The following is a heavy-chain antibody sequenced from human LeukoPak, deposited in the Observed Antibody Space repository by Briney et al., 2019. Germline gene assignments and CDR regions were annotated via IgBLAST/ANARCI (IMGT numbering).Heavy chain of an antibody. D-gene: IGHD3-10*01. CDR3: ARGLLYASGSYYSHYYYYYMDV. CDR2: IKQDGSEK. Sequence: GGSRRLSCAASGFTFSSYWMSWVRQAPGKGLEWVANIKQDGSEKYYVDSVKGRFTISRDNAKNSLYLQMNSLRAEDTAVYYCARGLLYASGSYYSHYYYYYMDVWGKGTTVTISS. V-gene: IGHV3-7*01. J-gene: IGHJ6*03. CDR1: GFTFSSYW.